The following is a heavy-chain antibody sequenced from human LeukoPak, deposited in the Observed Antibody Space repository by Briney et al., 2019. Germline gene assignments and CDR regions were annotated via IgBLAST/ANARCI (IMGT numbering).Heavy chain of an antibody. J-gene: IGHJ4*02. CDR3: ARGAKMATRGFDY. Sequence: SETLSLTCTVSGGSISSGGYYWNWIRQHPGKGLEWIGYIYNSGRTHTKPSLKSRVTISVDTSKKQLSLKLRYVTAADTAVYYCARGAKMATRGFDYWGQGALVTVSS. CDR1: GGSISSGGYY. D-gene: IGHD5-12*01. V-gene: IGHV4-31*03. CDR2: IYNSGRT.